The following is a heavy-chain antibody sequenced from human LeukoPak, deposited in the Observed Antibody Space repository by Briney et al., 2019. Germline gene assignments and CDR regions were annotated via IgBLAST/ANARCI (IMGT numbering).Heavy chain of an antibody. CDR1: GFTFSNAW. Sequence: GGSLRLSCAASGFTFSNAWMSWVRQAPGKGLEWVGRIKSKTDGGTTDYAAPVKGRFTISRDDSKNTLYLQMNSLKTEDTAVYYCLANYYYYGMDVWGQGTTVTVSS. CDR2: IKSKTDGGTT. J-gene: IGHJ6*02. V-gene: IGHV3-15*01. CDR3: LANYYYYGMDV.